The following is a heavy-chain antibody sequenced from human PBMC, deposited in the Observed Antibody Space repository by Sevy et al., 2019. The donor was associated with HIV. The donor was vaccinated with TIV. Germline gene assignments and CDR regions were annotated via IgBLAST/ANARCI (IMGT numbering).Heavy chain of an antibody. Sequence: SETLSLTCGVSGDSINSNDYYWGWIRQPPGKGLEWIGTIYYSGSTYYNPSLKSRVTISVDTSKNQFSLKLTSVTAADTALYYCARHLPLAYYEIMTPASRPFDNWGQGTLVTVS. CDR3: ARHLPLAYYEIMTPASRPFDN. CDR2: IYYSGST. D-gene: IGHD3-9*01. V-gene: IGHV4-39*01. J-gene: IGHJ4*02. CDR1: GDSINSNDYY.